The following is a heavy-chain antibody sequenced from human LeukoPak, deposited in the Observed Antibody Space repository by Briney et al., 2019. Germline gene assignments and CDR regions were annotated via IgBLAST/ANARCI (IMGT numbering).Heavy chain of an antibody. V-gene: IGHV1-46*01. CDR3: ARDFLKPQQGQQLVPFDY. D-gene: IGHD6-13*01. J-gene: IGHJ4*02. CDR1: GYTFTSYY. CDR2: INPSGGST. Sequence: ASVKVSCKASGYTFTSYYMHWVRQAPGQGLEWMGIINPSGGSTSYAQKFQGRVTMTRDTSTSTVYMELSSLRSEDTAVYYCARDFLKPQQGQQLVPFDYWGQGTLVTVSS.